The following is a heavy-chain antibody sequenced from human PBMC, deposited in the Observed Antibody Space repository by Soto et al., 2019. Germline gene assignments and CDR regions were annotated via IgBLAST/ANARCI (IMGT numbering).Heavy chain of an antibody. J-gene: IGHJ6*02. V-gene: IGHV1-69*01. CDR3: ASSPISPAAHPLDYYYGMDV. D-gene: IGHD2-2*01. CDR2: ISPICGTA. CDR1: GGTFSSYA. Sequence: QVQLVQSGAEVKKPGSSVKVSCKASGGTFSSYAISWVRQAPGQGLEWMGGISPICGTANYAQKFQGRVTITADESTSTAYMELSSLRSEDTAVYYCASSPISPAAHPLDYYYGMDVWGQGTTVTVSS.